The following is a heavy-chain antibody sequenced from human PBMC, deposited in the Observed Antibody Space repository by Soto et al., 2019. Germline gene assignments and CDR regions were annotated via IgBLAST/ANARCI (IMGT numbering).Heavy chain of an antibody. CDR3: ARVSNPRRVLLPHFDF. V-gene: IGHV3-30-3*01. D-gene: IGHD3-10*01. CDR2: ITYDGNDE. Sequence: QVQLVESGGGVVQPGRSLRLSCAASGFTFSSYSLHWVRQAPGKGLEWVAAITYDGNDEHYGDSVKGRFTISRDESKNRLILQMNSLSAEETAGYHCARVSNPRRVLLPHFDFWGQGILVTVSS. CDR1: GFTFSSYS. J-gene: IGHJ4*01.